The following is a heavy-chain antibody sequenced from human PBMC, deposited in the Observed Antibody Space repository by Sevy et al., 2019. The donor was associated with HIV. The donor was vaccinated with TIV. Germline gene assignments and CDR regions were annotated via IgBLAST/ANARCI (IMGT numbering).Heavy chain of an antibody. J-gene: IGHJ4*02. CDR2: INPSGGST. D-gene: IGHD3-22*01. CDR1: GYTFTNYY. Sequence: ASVKVSCKASGYTFTNYYIHWVRQAPGEGLEWMGVINPSGGSTSNAQTFQGRVAMTRDTSTSTVYMELSSLRSEDTAVYYCARVYYYDYSGPGYWGQGTLVTVSS. CDR3: ARVYYYDYSGPGY. V-gene: IGHV1-46*01.